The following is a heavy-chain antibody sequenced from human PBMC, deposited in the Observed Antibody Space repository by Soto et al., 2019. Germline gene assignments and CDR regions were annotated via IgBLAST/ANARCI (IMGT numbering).Heavy chain of an antibody. CDR3: AKDRAWLLLKNASDI. V-gene: IGHV3-23*01. CDR2: ISGGGGST. D-gene: IGHD3-22*01. J-gene: IGHJ3*02. CDR1: GFTFSSYA. Sequence: EVQLLESGGGLVQPGGSLRLSCAASGFTFSSYAMSWVRQAPGKGLEWVSAISGGGGSTYYADSVKGRFTISRDNAKNTLYLQRNSRRDEDTAVYYCAKDRAWLLLKNASDIWGQGTMVTVSS.